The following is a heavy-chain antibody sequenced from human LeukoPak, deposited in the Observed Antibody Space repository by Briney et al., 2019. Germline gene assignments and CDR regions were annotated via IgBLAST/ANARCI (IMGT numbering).Heavy chain of an antibody. CDR3: ARDGYDSGGYNY. D-gene: IGHD3-22*01. CDR2: IYSSGST. CDR1: GGSISSYY. Sequence: SETLSLTCTVSGGSISSYYWNWIRQTAGKGLEWIGRIYSSGSTNYNPSLKSRVTISVDKSKNQFSLELSSVTAADTAVYYCARDGYDSGGYNYWGQGTLVTVSS. V-gene: IGHV4-4*07. J-gene: IGHJ4*01.